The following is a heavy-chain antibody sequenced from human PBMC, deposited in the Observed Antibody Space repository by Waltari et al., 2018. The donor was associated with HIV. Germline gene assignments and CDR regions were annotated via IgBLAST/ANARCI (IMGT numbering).Heavy chain of an antibody. V-gene: IGHV3-74*01. CDR1: GFTFRSFW. J-gene: IGHJ6*02. D-gene: IGHD2-2*02. Sequence: EVQLVESGGGLVEPGGSLRLSCAASGFTFRSFWIHWVRQAAGKGLVWVSRINTDGSSTSYADSVKGRFTISRDNAKNTLYLQMNSLRAEDTAVYYCARGGHCSGISCYTGDYSYGLDVWGQGTTVTVSS. CDR3: ARGGHCSGISCYTGDYSYGLDV. CDR2: INTDGSST.